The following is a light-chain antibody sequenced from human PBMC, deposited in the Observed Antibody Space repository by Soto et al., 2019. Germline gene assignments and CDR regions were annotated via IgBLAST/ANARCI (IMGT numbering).Light chain of an antibody. V-gene: IGLV2-11*01. CDR3: CSYAGSNTLA. CDR1: IRDIGGYNF. Sequence: QSALTQPRSVSGSPGQSITISCSGTIRDIGGYNFISWYQQHPGAAPKIIFYDVSKRPSGVPDRFSGSTSGNTASLTISGLQAEDDAFYYCCSYAGSNTLAFGGGTKLTVL. CDR2: DVS. J-gene: IGLJ2*01.